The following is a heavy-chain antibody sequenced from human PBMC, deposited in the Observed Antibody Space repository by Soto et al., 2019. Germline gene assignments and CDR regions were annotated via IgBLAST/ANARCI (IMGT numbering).Heavy chain of an antibody. CDR1: GFTVSSNY. V-gene: IGHV3-66*01. CDR3: ARDEDYAQWLVTPY. J-gene: IGHJ4*02. CDR2: IYSGGST. Sequence: EVQLVESGGGLVQPGGSLRLSCAASGFTVSSNYMSWVRQAPGKGLEWVSVIYSGGSTYYADSVKGRFTISRDNSKNKLYLQMNSLRAEDTAVYYCARDEDYAQWLVTPYWGQGTLVTVSS. D-gene: IGHD6-19*01.